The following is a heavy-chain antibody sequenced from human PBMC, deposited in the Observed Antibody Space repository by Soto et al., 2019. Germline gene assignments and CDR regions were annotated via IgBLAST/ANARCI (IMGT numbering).Heavy chain of an antibody. Sequence: EVQLVQSGAEGKKPGESLRISCKGSGYIFSDYWISWVRQEPGKGLEWLGRIDPTDSYKDYSPSFPRHVTMSVDKSIRTAYLEWSSLKASDSAMYYCARQKWAEALDIWGQGTMVTVSS. V-gene: IGHV5-10-1*03. CDR1: GYIFSDYW. CDR2: IDPTDSYK. D-gene: IGHD1-26*01. J-gene: IGHJ3*02. CDR3: ARQKWAEALDI.